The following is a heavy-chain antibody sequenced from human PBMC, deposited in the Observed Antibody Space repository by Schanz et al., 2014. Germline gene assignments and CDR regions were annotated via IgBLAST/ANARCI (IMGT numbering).Heavy chain of an antibody. CDR2: ITYSGGT. D-gene: IGHD2-2*01. CDR1: GASISSGGYY. Sequence: QVQLQESGPGLVKPSQTLSLTCTVSGASISSGGYYWDWIRLLPGKGLEWIGYITYSGGTNHNASLKSRVTISVDTAKNQFSLKVTSVTAADTAIYYCARVRSTSLERGSHYYMDVWGKGTTVTVSS. CDR3: ARVRSTSLERGSHYYMDV. J-gene: IGHJ6*03. V-gene: IGHV4-31*03.